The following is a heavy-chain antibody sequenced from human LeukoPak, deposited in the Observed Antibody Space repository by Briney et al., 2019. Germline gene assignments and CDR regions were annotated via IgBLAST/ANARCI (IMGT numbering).Heavy chain of an antibody. Sequence: SETLSLTCTVSGYSISSGYYWGWIRQPPGKGLEWIGSIYHSGSTYYNPSLKSRVTISVDTSKNQFSLKLSSVTAADTAVYYCARGKRSSSWYGVAFDIWGQGTMVTVSS. J-gene: IGHJ3*02. D-gene: IGHD6-13*01. CDR1: GYSISSGYY. V-gene: IGHV4-38-2*02. CDR3: ARGKRSSSWYGVAFDI. CDR2: IYHSGST.